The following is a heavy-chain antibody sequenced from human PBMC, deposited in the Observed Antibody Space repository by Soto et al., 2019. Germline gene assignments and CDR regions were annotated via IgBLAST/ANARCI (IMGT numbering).Heavy chain of an antibody. J-gene: IGHJ4*02. Sequence: QVQLVESGGGVVQPGRSLRLSCAASGFTFSSYGMHWVRQAPGKGLEWVAVISYDGSNKYYADSVKGRFTISRDNSKNTLYLQMNSLRAEDTAVYYCAKGLTCWGQGTLVTVSS. V-gene: IGHV3-30*18. CDR2: ISYDGSNK. CDR1: GFTFSSYG. CDR3: AKGLTC. D-gene: IGHD7-27*01.